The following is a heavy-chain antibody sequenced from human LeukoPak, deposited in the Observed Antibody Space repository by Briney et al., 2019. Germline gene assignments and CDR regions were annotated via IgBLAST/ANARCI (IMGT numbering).Heavy chain of an antibody. CDR3: ARHWGHYGDYGGFDS. D-gene: IGHD4-17*01. CDR2: IYPGDSET. J-gene: IGHJ4*02. CDR1: GYSFINYW. Sequence: GESLKISCKSSGYSFINYWVGWVRQMPGKGLEWMGTIYPGDSETRYSPSFQGQVTISVDKSISTAYLQWSSLKASDTAMYYCARHWGHYGDYGGFDSWGQGTLVTVSS. V-gene: IGHV5-51*01.